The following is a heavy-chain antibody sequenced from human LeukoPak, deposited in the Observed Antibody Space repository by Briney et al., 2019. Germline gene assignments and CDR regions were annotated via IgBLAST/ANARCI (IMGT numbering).Heavy chain of an antibody. D-gene: IGHD3-10*01. CDR2: ISRNSGSI. Sequence: GRSLRLSCAASGFTFDDYAMHWVRQAPGKGLEWVSGISRNSGSIGYADSVKGRFTISRDNAKNSLYLQMNSLRAEDTALYYCAKDMDRRITMVRGAPFDYWGQGTLVTVSS. CDR1: GFTFDDYA. CDR3: AKDMDRRITMVRGAPFDY. V-gene: IGHV3-9*01. J-gene: IGHJ4*02.